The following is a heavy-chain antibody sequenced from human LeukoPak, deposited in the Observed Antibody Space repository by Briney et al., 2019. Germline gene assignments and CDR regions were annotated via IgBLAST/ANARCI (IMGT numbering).Heavy chain of an antibody. V-gene: IGHV3-64*01. CDR3: ARIPEY. CDR1: GFDFSTYA. CDR2: ISKSGDDT. J-gene: IGHJ1*01. Sequence: GGSLRLSCAASGFDFSTYAMHWVRLTPGKGLEFVSAISKSGDDTSYGNDVKGRFTISRDNIKNTVDLEMGSLRVDDTGIYYCARIPEYWGPGTVVTASS. D-gene: IGHD2-2*01.